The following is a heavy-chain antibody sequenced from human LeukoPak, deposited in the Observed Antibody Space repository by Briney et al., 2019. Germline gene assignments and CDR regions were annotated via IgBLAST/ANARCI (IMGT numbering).Heavy chain of an antibody. CDR1: GGSFSGYY. J-gene: IGHJ6*03. V-gene: IGHV4-34*01. Sequence: SETLSLTCAVYGGSFSGYYWSWIRQPPGKGPEWIGEINHSGSTNYNPSLKSRVTISVDTSKNQFSLKLSSVTAADTAVYYCARQPRLGYYYYYYMDVWGKGTTVTISS. D-gene: IGHD2-21*01. CDR2: INHSGST. CDR3: ARQPRLGYYYYYYMDV.